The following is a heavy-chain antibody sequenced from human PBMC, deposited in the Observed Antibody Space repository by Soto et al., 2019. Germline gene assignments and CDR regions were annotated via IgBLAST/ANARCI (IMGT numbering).Heavy chain of an antibody. Sequence: GGSLRLSCAASRFTFSSYAMCWFRQAPGKGLEWVSSISVSGGSTYYADSVKGRFTISRDNSKNTLYLQMNSLRAEDTAVYYYAKDGYSITRNKPLDYWGQGTLVTVSS. J-gene: IGHJ4*02. CDR1: RFTFSSYA. V-gene: IGHV3-23*01. CDR3: AKDGYSITRNKPLDY. D-gene: IGHD2-2*01. CDR2: ISVSGGST.